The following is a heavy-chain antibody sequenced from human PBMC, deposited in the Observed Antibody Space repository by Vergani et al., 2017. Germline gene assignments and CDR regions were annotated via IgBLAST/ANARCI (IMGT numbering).Heavy chain of an antibody. CDR2: IYYSGST. CDR3: ASQTYYDFWSGYRPTYYYYYYGMDV. D-gene: IGHD3-3*01. CDR1: GGSISSGDYY. V-gene: IGHV4-39*07. J-gene: IGHJ6*02. Sequence: QVQLQESGPGLVKPSQTLSLTCTVSGGSISSGDYYWSWIRQPPGKGLEWIGSIYYSGSTYYNPSLKRRVTRSVSPSKNQFSLKLSSVTAADTAVYYCASQTYYDFWSGYRPTYYYYYYGMDVWGQGTTVTVSS.